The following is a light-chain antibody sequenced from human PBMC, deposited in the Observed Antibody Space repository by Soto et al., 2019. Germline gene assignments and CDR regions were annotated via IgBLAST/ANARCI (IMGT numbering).Light chain of an antibody. J-gene: IGLJ1*01. V-gene: IGLV1-40*01. CDR2: DNS. Sequence: QSVLTQPPSVSGAPGQRVTISCTGSSSNIGAGYDVHWYQQLPGTAPKLLIYDNSTRPSGVPDRFSGSKSGTSASLAITGLQAEDEADYYCQSYDSSLSVLYVFGTGTKVTVL. CDR1: SSNIGAGYD. CDR3: QSYDSSLSVLYV.